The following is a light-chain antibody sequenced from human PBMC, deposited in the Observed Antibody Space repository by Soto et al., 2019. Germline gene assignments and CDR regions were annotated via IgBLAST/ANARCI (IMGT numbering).Light chain of an antibody. V-gene: IGLV7-46*01. CDR2: DTS. CDR3: LLSYSGADAV. Sequence: QAVVTQEPSLTVSPGGTVTLTCGSSTGAVTSGHYPYWFQQKPGQAPRTLIYDTSNKHSWTPARFSGSLLGGKAALTLSGAHPEDEAEYYFLLSYSGADAVFAGGTQLTVL. J-gene: IGLJ7*01. CDR1: TGAVTSGHY.